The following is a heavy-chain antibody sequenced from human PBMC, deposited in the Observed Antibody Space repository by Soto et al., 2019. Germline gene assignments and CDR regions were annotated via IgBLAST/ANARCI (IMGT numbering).Heavy chain of an antibody. Sequence: EVHLVEAGGGLVKPGESLTLSCAASGFTFGSFTLNWVRQAPGKGLEWVSSISSSSAYIYYAGSVKGRFTISRDNARSTLYLQMNSLRLDDTAVYFGARDGLTFGGDGGQGTMVAVSS. V-gene: IGHV3-21*06. CDR2: ISSSSAYI. J-gene: IGHJ4*02. D-gene: IGHD3-16*01. CDR3: ARDGLTFGGD. CDR1: GFTFGSFT.